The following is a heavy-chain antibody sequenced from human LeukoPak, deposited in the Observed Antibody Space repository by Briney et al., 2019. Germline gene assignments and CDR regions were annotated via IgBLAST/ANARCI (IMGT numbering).Heavy chain of an antibody. D-gene: IGHD2-15*01. V-gene: IGHV3-48*04. CDR1: GFTFSSYS. Sequence: HTGGSLRLSCAASGFTFSSYSMNWVRQAPGKGLEWVSYISSGSSTIYYADSVKGRFTISRDNAKNSLYLQMNSLRAEDTAVYFCASRYCSGGSCYSGYWGQGTLVTVSS. CDR2: ISSGSSTI. CDR3: ASRYCSGGSCYSGY. J-gene: IGHJ4*02.